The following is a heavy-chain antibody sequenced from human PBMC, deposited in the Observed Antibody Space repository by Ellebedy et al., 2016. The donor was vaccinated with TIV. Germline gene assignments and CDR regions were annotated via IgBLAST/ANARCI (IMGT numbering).Heavy chain of an antibody. V-gene: IGHV3-23*01. CDR3: AKEGRRKIVMVIET. Sequence: GESLKISCAASGLTFNNDVMTWVRQAPGKGLEWVSTIRGAGGSTSYAESVKGRFTISTDTSKKLLYLQMSSLSVEDTAVYYCAKEGRRKIVMVIETWGQGTPVTVSS. J-gene: IGHJ4*02. CDR2: IRGAGGST. D-gene: IGHD2-21*01. CDR1: GLTFNNDV.